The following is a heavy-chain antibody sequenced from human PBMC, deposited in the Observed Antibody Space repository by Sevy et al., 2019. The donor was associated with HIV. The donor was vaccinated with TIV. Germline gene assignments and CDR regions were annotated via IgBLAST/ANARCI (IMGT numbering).Heavy chain of an antibody. CDR1: GFTFSSYS. J-gene: IGHJ4*01. Sequence: GGSLRLSCVASGFTFSSYSMNWVRQAPGKGLEWVSYISSSSDSSRTLYYADSVKGRFCISRDNAKNSVHLQMTSLGVEDTALYYCARPDLSGWYFDFWGHGTLVTVSS. V-gene: IGHV3-48*01. CDR2: ISSSSDSSRTL. CDR3: ARPDLSGWYFDF. D-gene: IGHD6-19*01.